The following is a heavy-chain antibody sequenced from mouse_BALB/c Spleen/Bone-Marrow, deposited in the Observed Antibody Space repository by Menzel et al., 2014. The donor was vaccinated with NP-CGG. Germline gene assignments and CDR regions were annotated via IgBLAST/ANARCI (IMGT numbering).Heavy chain of an antibody. J-gene: IGHJ2*01. CDR3: ARELYYFDY. V-gene: IGHV3-5*02. CDR2: IYYSGTI. Sequence: EVKLVESGPGLVKPSQTVSLTCTVTGISITTGNYRWSWIRQFPGNKLEWIGYIYYSGTITYNPSLTSRTTITRDTSKNQFFLEMNSLTAEDTATYCCARELYYFDYWGQGTTLTVSS. CDR1: GISITTGNYR.